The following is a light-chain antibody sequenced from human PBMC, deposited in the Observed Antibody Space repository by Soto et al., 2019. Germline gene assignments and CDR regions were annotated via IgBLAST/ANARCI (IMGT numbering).Light chain of an antibody. CDR3: SSYAGSNNVV. J-gene: IGLJ2*01. CDR2: INY. V-gene: IGLV1-44*01. Sequence: QSVLTQAPSVSGIPGQSVTISCSGSDSNIGSNTVNWYQQLPGMAPKLLIYINYKRPSGVPDRFSASKSDTSASLAISGLQAEDEADYYCSSYAGSNNVVFGGGTKVTVL. CDR1: DSNIGSNT.